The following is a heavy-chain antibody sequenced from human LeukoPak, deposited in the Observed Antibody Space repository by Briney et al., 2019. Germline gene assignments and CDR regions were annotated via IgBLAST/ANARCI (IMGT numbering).Heavy chain of an antibody. D-gene: IGHD6-13*01. CDR3: ARVRYSSSWYTQAVFYYYLDV. Sequence: GGSLRLSCAASGFTLDDYGMSGVRQAPGKGREGVSCTRNRANSYTTEYAASVKGRFTISRHDSKNSLYLQMNRLKAEDTAVYYCARVRYSSSWYTQAVFYYYLDVWGKGTTVTVSS. J-gene: IGHJ6*03. V-gene: IGHV3-72*01. CDR2: TRNRANSYTT. CDR1: GFTLDDYG.